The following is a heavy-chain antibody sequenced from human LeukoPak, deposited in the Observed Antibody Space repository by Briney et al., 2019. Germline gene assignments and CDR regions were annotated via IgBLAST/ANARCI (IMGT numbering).Heavy chain of an antibody. D-gene: IGHD3-10*01. V-gene: IGHV1-18*01. Sequence: ASVKVSCKASGYTFTSYGISWVRQAPGQGLEWMGWISAYNGNTNYAQKLQGRVTMTTDTSTSTAYMELRSLRSDGTAVYYCARDQGWFGELLAPYYYYYYGMDVWGQGTTVTVSS. J-gene: IGHJ6*02. CDR2: ISAYNGNT. CDR3: ARDQGWFGELLAPYYYYYYGMDV. CDR1: GYTFTSYG.